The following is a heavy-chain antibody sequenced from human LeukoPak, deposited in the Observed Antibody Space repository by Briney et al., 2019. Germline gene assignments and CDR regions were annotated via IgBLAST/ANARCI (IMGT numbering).Heavy chain of an antibody. Sequence: GGSLRLSCAASGFTVSSNYMSWVRQAPGKGLEWVSVIYSGGSTYYADSVKGRFTISRDNSKNTLYLQMNSLRAEDTAVYYCTRLNYYDSSGYYGYWGQGTLVTVSS. D-gene: IGHD3-22*01. CDR1: GFTVSSNY. CDR3: TRLNYYDSSGYYGY. J-gene: IGHJ4*02. CDR2: IYSGGST. V-gene: IGHV3-66*04.